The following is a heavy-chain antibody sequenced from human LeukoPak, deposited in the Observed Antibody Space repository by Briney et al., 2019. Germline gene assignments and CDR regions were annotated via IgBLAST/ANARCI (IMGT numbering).Heavy chain of an antibody. CDR1: GVTFSIYW. J-gene: IGHJ3*02. CDR2: IKQDGSEK. Sequence: GGSLRLSCAASGVTFSIYWMSWVRQAPGKGLEWVANIKQDGSEKYYVDSVRGRFTISRDNAKNSLYLQMNSLRVEDTAVYYCARNTYYYERSGWKAFDIWGQVTMVTVSS. D-gene: IGHD3-22*01. CDR3: ARNTYYYERSGWKAFDI. V-gene: IGHV3-7*01.